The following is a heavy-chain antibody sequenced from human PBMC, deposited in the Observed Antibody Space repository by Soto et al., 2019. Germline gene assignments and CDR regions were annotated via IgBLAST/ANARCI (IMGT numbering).Heavy chain of an antibody. CDR3: AKVGSYSSSWYDFDY. Sequence: GGSLRLSCAASGFTFSSYAMSWVRQAPGKGLEWVSAISGSGGSTYYADSVKGRFTISRDNSKNTLYLQMNSLRAEDTAVYYCAKVGSYSSSWYDFDYWGQGTLVTVSS. J-gene: IGHJ4*02. V-gene: IGHV3-23*01. D-gene: IGHD6-13*01. CDR1: GFTFSSYA. CDR2: ISGSGGST.